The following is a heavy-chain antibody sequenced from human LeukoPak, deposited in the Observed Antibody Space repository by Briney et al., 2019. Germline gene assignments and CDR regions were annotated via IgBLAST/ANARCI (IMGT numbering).Heavy chain of an antibody. D-gene: IGHD6-13*01. V-gene: IGHV4-31*03. J-gene: IGHJ5*02. Sequence: SETLSLTCTVSGGSISSGGYYWSWIRQHPGKGLEWIGYIYYSGSTYYNPSLKSRVTISVDTSKNQFSLKLSSVTAADTAVYYCARGVSFSSSWYRFRDWFDPWGQGTLVTVSS. CDR2: IYYSGST. CDR1: GGSISSGGYY. CDR3: ARGVSFSSSWYRFRDWFDP.